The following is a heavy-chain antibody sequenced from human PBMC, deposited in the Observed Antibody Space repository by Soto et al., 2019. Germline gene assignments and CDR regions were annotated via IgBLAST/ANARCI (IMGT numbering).Heavy chain of an antibody. V-gene: IGHV1-18*04. CDR3: ARTYCSSARCYSDY. CDR1: GYTFTSHG. D-gene: IGHD2-2*01. J-gene: IGHJ4*02. Sequence: QVQLVQSGAEVKKPGASVKVSCKTSGYTFTSHGISWVRQAPGQGLEWMGWISAYNGNTNYAQKLQGRVTMTTDTPTSTAYMELRSLRSDDTAVYDCARTYCSSARCYSDYWGQGTLVSVSS. CDR2: ISAYNGNT.